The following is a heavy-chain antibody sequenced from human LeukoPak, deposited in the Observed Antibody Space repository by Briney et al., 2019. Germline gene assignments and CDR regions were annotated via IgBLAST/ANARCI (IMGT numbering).Heavy chain of an antibody. D-gene: IGHD1-14*01. Sequence: GGSLRLSCAASGFIFSSYAMSWVRQAPGKGLEWVSAISGSGGSTYYADSVKGRFTISRDNSKNTLYLQMNSLRAEDTAVYYCAKDSRDSNFRTGYYFDYWGQGALVTVSS. CDR3: AKDSRDSNFRTGYYFDY. CDR1: GFIFSSYA. V-gene: IGHV3-23*01. CDR2: ISGSGGST. J-gene: IGHJ4*02.